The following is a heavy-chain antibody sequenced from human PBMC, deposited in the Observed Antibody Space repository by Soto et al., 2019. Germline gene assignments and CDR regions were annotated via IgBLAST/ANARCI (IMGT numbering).Heavy chain of an antibody. V-gene: IGHV4-30-4*01. CDR3: ARNERDSSGWPNPFDY. CDR1: GGSISSGDYY. Sequence: QVQLQESGPGLVKPSQTLSLTCTVSGGSISSGDYYWSWIRQPPGKGLEWIGYIYYSGSTYYNPSLKSRVTISVDTSKNQFSLKLSSVTAADTAVYYCARNERDSSGWPNPFDYWGQGTLVNVSS. CDR2: IYYSGST. J-gene: IGHJ4*02. D-gene: IGHD6-19*01.